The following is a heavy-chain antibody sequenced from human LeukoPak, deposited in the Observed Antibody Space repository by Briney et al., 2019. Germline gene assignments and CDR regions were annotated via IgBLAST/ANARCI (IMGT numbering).Heavy chain of an antibody. CDR1: GGSISSGGYY. D-gene: IGHD2-2*02. J-gene: IGHJ5*02. V-gene: IGHV4-31*03. CDR2: IYYSGST. CDR3: ARYIVVVPAAIWWFDP. Sequence: SETLSLTCTVSGGSISSGGYYWSWIRQHPGKGLEWIGYIYYSGSTYYNPSLKSRVTISVDTSKNQFSLKLGSVTAADTAVYYCARYIVVVPAAIWWFDPWGQGTLVTVSS.